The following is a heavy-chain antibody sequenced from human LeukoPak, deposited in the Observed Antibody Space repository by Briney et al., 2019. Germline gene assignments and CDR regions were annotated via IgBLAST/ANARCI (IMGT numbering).Heavy chain of an antibody. J-gene: IGHJ4*02. CDR3: AREGQYSSSWYIDY. D-gene: IGHD6-13*01. Sequence: PSETLSLTCIVSGGSISSYFWTWIRQPPGKGLEWIGYISDSGRTSYNPSLKGRVTISVDTSKNLFSLKLSSVTAADTSVYYCAREGQYSSSWYIDYWGQGTLVTVSS. V-gene: IGHV4-59*01. CDR2: ISDSGRT. CDR1: GGSISSYF.